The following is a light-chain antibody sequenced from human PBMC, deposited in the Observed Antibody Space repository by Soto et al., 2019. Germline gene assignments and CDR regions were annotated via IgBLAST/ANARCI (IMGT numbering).Light chain of an antibody. CDR2: AAS. J-gene: IGKJ3*01. CDR3: QKYNSAPLT. Sequence: DIQMTQSPPSLSASVGDRVTMTCRASQGISNYLAWYQQKPGKVPKLLIYAASTLQSGVPSRFSGSGSGTDYTLTITSLQPEEVATYYCQKYNSAPLTFGTGTKVHI. CDR1: QGISNY. V-gene: IGKV1-27*01.